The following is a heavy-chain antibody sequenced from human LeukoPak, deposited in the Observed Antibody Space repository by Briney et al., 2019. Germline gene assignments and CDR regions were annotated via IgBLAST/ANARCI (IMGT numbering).Heavy chain of an antibody. CDR1: GGSISSYY. J-gene: IGHJ6*03. CDR2: IYTSGST. CDR3: ARGSLGITMVRGKDYYYMDV. Sequence: SETLSLTCTVSGGSISSYYWSWIRQPAGKGLEWIGRIYTSGSTNYNPSLKSRVTMSVDTSKNQFSLKLSSVTAADTAVYYCARGSLGITMVRGKDYYYMDVWGKGTTVTVSS. D-gene: IGHD3-10*01. V-gene: IGHV4-4*07.